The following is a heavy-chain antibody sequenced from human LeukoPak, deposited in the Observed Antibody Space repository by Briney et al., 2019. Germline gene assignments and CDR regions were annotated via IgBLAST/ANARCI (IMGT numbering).Heavy chain of an antibody. CDR2: MNTNSGKT. CDR3: ARAPVGGDPLLYYMDV. Sequence: ASVKVSCKASGYTFTSYDIQWVRQATGQGLEWMGWMNTNSGKTGYAQKFQGRVTMTRNTSISTAYMELSSLRSEDTAVYYCARAPVGGDPLLYYMDVWGKGTTVTVSS. J-gene: IGHJ6*03. D-gene: IGHD2-21*02. V-gene: IGHV1-8*01. CDR1: GYTFTSYD.